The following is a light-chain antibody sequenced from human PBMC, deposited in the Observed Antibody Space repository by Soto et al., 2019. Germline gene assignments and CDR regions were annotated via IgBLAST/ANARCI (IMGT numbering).Light chain of an antibody. J-gene: IGLJ2*01. CDR1: SSDIGAYNF. CDR3: TSWTTSTTMI. CDR2: DVN. V-gene: IGLV2-14*03. Sequence: QSVLTQPASVSGSPGQSITISCTGTSSDIGAYNFVSWYQQHPGKAPKLMLYDVNIRPSGVSNRFSGSESGNTASLTISGLQAEDEADYYCTSWTTSTTMICGGGT.